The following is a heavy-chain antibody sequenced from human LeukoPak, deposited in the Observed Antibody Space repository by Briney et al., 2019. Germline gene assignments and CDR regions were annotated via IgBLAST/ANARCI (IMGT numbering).Heavy chain of an antibody. CDR2: INSDGSST. CDR1: GFTFSSYW. CDR3: AREGAAPGPFDY. Sequence: GGSLRLSCAASGFTFSSYWMHWVRQAPGKGLVWVSRINSDGSSTSYADSVKGRFTISGDNAKNTLYLQMNSLRAEDTAVYYCAREGAAPGPFDYWGQGTLVTVSS. D-gene: IGHD2-15*01. V-gene: IGHV3-74*01. J-gene: IGHJ4*02.